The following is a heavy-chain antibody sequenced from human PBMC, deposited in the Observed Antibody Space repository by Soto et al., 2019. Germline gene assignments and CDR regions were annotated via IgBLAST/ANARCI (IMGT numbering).Heavy chain of an antibody. D-gene: IGHD3-16*01. CDR2: INGYNGNT. CDR1: GYTFTSYG. J-gene: IGHJ6*02. V-gene: IGHV1-18*01. Sequence: GASVKVSCKASGYTFTSYGISWVRHAPGQGLEWMGWINGYNGNTNHAQKLRGRVTMSTDTSTSTAYMELRSLRSDDSAVYYCARMGDVPYYYYGMDVWGQGTTVTVSS. CDR3: ARMGDVPYYYYGMDV.